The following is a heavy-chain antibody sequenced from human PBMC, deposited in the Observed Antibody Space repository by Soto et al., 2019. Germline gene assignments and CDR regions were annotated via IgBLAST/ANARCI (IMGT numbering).Heavy chain of an antibody. CDR1: GFMFNNYA. V-gene: IGHV3-23*01. CDR2: VSVSGGTT. J-gene: IGHJ4*02. D-gene: IGHD3-22*01. CDR3: AKGLYYSDSSGYRLFDY. Sequence: GGSLSLSCAASGFMFNNYAMSWVRQAPGKGLEWVSTVSVSGGTTYYADSLKGRFTIPRDNSKKTVYLQMNRLRADDTAIYYCAKGLYYSDSSGYRLFDYWGQGTLVTVSS.